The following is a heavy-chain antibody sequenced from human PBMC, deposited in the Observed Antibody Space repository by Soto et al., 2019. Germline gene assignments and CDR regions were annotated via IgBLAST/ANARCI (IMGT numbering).Heavy chain of an antibody. D-gene: IGHD3-10*01. Sequence: QVQLVQSGGEVKKPGASVKVSCKASGYTFTTYGISWVRQAPGQGLEWMGGINVYNGNTKYAQKLQGRVTMTTDTATSTAYMELRSLISDDTAVYYCARGVGSGIYYNQYNWFDPWGQGTLVTVSS. CDR3: ARGVGSGIYYNQYNWFDP. V-gene: IGHV1-18*01. CDR2: INVYNGNT. CDR1: GYTFTTYG. J-gene: IGHJ5*02.